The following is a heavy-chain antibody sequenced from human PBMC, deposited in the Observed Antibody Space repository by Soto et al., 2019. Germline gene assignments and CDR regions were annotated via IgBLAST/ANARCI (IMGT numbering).Heavy chain of an antibody. CDR2: IYYSGTT. CDR1: GDSISSYY. Sequence: SETLSLTCTVSGDSISSYYWGWIRQPPGKGLEWIGYIYYSGTTNYNPSLKSRVTISVDTSENQFSLKLRSVTAADTAVYYCTRAAPGGMPPVQKFDPWGQGTLVTVSS. CDR3: TRAAPGGMPPVQKFDP. D-gene: IGHD2-2*01. J-gene: IGHJ5*02. V-gene: IGHV4-59*01.